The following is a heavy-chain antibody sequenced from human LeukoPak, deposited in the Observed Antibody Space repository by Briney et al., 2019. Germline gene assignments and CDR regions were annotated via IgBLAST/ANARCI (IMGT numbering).Heavy chain of an antibody. CDR2: INHSGST. CDR3: AREDGYSYGYWVGYYYGMDV. D-gene: IGHD5-18*01. V-gene: IGHV4-34*01. J-gene: IGHJ6*02. Sequence: SETLSLTCAVYGGSFSGYYWSWIRQPPGKGLEWIGEINHSGSTNYNPSLKSRVTISVDTSKNQFSLKLSSVTAADTAVYYCAREDGYSYGYWVGYYYGMDVWGQGTTVTVSS. CDR1: GGSFSGYY.